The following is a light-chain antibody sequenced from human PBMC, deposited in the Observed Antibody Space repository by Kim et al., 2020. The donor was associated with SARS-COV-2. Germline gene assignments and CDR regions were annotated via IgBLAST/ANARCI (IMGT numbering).Light chain of an antibody. CDR3: QVWDSSSDHRVV. CDR1: CIGSKG. V-gene: IGLV3-21*04. J-gene: IGLJ2*01. Sequence: PVETAKVSWGGNCIGSKGVYWYRQRSGQAPVLVFYYDSDRPSGIPGRFSGSNSGNTATLAISRVEAGDEADYYCQVWDSSSDHRVVFGGGTQLTVL. CDR2: YDS.